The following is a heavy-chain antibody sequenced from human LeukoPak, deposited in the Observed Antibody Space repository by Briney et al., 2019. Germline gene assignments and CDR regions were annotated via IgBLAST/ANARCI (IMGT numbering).Heavy chain of an antibody. CDR3: ARVAPNYYYYGMDV. D-gene: IGHD5-12*01. V-gene: IGHV4-39*07. CDR2: FYYSGST. J-gene: IGHJ6*02. CDR1: GDSVSSSSYY. Sequence: SETLSLTCTVSGDSVSSSSYYWGWIRQPPGKGLEWIGTFYYSGSTYYNPSLKSRVTISVDTSKNQFSLKLSSVTAADTAVYYCARVAPNYYYYGMDVWGQGTTVTVSS.